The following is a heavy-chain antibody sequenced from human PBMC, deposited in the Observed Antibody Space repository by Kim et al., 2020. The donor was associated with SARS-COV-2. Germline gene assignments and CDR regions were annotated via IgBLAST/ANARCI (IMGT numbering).Heavy chain of an antibody. Sequence: SVKVSCKASGGTFSSYAISWVRQAPGQGLEWMGRIIPILGIANYAQKFQGRVTITADKSTCTAYMELSSLRSEDTAVYYCESSGTLSMVRGVIINTPVDYWGQGNLVTVSS. J-gene: IGHJ4*02. CDR2: IIPILGIA. D-gene: IGHD3-10*01. CDR1: GGTFSSYA. CDR3: ESSGTLSMVRGVIINTPVDY. V-gene: IGHV1-69*04.